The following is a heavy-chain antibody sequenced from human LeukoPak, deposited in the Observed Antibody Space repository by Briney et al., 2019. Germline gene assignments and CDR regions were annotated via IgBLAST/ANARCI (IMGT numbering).Heavy chain of an antibody. D-gene: IGHD3-10*01. Sequence: PGGSLRLSCAASGFTFSSYAMSWIRQPPGKGLERIGEINHSGSTNYNPSLKSRVTISVDTSKNQFSLKLSSVTAADTAVYYCAREVAYGSGSYGYWGQGTLVTVSS. CDR3: AREVAYGSGSYGY. J-gene: IGHJ4*02. CDR2: INHSGST. V-gene: IGHV4-34*01. CDR1: GFTFSSYA.